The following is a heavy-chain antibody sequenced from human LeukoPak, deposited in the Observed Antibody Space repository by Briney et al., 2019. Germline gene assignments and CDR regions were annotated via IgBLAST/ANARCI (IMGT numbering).Heavy chain of an antibody. Sequence: GGSLRLSCAASGFTVSSYYMSWVRQAPGKGLEWVSVIYSSGSTYYADSVKGRFTISRDNSKNTLYLQMNSLRAEDTAVYYCARDQGILTGDYYYGMDVWGKGTTVTVSS. CDR3: ARDQGILTGDYYYGMDV. V-gene: IGHV3-66*03. CDR2: IYSSGST. D-gene: IGHD3-9*01. J-gene: IGHJ6*04. CDR1: GFTVSSYY.